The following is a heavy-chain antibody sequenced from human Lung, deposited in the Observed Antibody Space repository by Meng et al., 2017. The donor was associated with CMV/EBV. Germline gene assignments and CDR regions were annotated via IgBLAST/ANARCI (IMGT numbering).Heavy chain of an antibody. CDR1: GGSFSGYY. Sequence: SXTXSLXCAVYGGSFSGYYWSWIRQPPGKGLEWIGEINHSGSTNYNPSLKSRVTISVDTSKNQFSLRLSSVIAADTAVCYCARRLRFLEWLLYLGWFDPXGQGXLVTVS. J-gene: IGHJ5*02. CDR2: INHSGST. CDR3: ARRLRFLEWLLYLGWFDP. V-gene: IGHV4-34*01. D-gene: IGHD3-3*01.